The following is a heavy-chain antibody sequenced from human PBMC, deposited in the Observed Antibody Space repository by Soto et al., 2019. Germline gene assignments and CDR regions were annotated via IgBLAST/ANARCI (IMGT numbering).Heavy chain of an antibody. Sequence: QVQLVQSGAEVKKPGASVKVSCKASGYTFPSYDINWVRQATGQGLEGTGWVNPHSGNAGYAQKFQGRVSMTWNTSISTAYMELSSLRSEDTAAYYCARGIGETYGDLGGVDYWGQGTLVTVAS. J-gene: IGHJ4*02. CDR3: ARGIGETYGDLGGVDY. V-gene: IGHV1-8*01. CDR1: GYTFPSYD. CDR2: VNPHSGNA. D-gene: IGHD4-17*01.